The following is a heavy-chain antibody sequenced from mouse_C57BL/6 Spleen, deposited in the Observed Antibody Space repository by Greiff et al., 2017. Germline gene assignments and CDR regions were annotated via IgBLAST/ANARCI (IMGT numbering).Heavy chain of an antibody. CDR1: GYTFTSYW. V-gene: IGHV1-7*01. D-gene: IGHD2-2*01. Sequence: VQLQQSGAELAKPGASVKLSCKASGYTFTSYWMHWVKQRPGQGLEWIGYINPSSGYTKYNQKFKDKATLTADKSSSTAYMQLSSLTYEDSAVYYCAREVVTTKDYFDYWGQGTTLTVSS. CDR2: INPSSGYT. J-gene: IGHJ2*01. CDR3: AREVVTTKDYFDY.